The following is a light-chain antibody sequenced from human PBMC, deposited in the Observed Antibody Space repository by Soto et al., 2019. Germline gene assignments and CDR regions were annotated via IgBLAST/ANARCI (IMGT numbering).Light chain of an antibody. J-gene: IGKJ5*01. Sequence: EIVMTQSPATLSVSPGERATLSCRASQSVSSNLAWYQRKPGQAPRLLIYGASTRATGIPARFSGSGSGTEFTLTISSLQSEDFAVYYCQQYDNWPLTFGQGIRLEIK. CDR2: GAS. CDR1: QSVSSN. CDR3: QQYDNWPLT. V-gene: IGKV3D-15*01.